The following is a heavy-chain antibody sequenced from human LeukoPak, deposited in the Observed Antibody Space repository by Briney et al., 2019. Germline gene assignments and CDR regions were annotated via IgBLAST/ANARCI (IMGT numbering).Heavy chain of an antibody. CDR3: AKERVTTTTFDY. Sequence: PGGSLRLSCAASGFTFSTYAMSWVRQAPGKGLEWVSLISGSGGSAYYADSVKGRFTISRDNAKNTLSLQMNSLRAEDTALYYCAKERVTTTTFDYWGRGTLVTVSS. D-gene: IGHD4-11*01. CDR1: GFTFSTYA. V-gene: IGHV3-23*01. J-gene: IGHJ4*02. CDR2: ISGSGGSA.